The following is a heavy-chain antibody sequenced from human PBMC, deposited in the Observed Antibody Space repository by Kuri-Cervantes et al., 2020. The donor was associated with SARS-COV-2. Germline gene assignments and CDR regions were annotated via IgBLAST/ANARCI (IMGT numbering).Heavy chain of an antibody. CDR2: IYYDGSNK. J-gene: IGHJ5*02. Sequence: GGSLRLSCAASGFTFSSYGMRWVRQAPGKGLEWVAVIYYDGSNKYYGDSVKGRFTISRDNSKNTLSLQMNSLTAEDTAVYYCARETTEDYYDSSGYEPPNWFDPWGQGTLVTVSS. D-gene: IGHD3-22*01. CDR3: ARETTEDYYDSSGYEPPNWFDP. V-gene: IGHV3-30*03. CDR1: GFTFSSYG.